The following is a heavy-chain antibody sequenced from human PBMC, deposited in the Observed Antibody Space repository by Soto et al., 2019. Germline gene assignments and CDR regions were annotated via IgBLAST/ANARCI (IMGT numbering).Heavy chain of an antibody. J-gene: IGHJ5*02. D-gene: IGHD2-21*01. V-gene: IGHV4-34*01. CDR3: ARGRGEFDA. CDR2: INHSGNT. Sequence: PSETLSLTCAVYGASLSDNYCNWLRQPPGKGLEWIGEINHSGNTNYNPPLRSRVTISIDTSKNQLSLNLRSVSAADTAVYYCARGRGEFDAWGRGTPVTVSS. CDR1: GASLSDNY.